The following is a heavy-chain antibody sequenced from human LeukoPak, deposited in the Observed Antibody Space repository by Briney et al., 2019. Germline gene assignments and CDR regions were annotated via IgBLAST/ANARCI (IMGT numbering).Heavy chain of an antibody. D-gene: IGHD3-10*01. Sequence: GGSLRLSCAASGFTFSSYAMSWVRQAPGKGLEWVSSISSSSSYIYYADSVKGRFTISRDNAKNSLYLQMNSLRAEDTAVYYCARDSACYYGSGSYLSPFDYWGQGTLVTVSS. CDR2: ISSSSSYI. V-gene: IGHV3-21*01. CDR1: GFTFSSYA. CDR3: ARDSACYYGSGSYLSPFDY. J-gene: IGHJ4*02.